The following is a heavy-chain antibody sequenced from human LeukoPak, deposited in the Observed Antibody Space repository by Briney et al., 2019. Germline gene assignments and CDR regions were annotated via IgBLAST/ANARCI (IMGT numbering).Heavy chain of an antibody. D-gene: IGHD1-1*01. CDR2: FDPEDGET. CDR3: ATGPLERRPYYYMDV. Sequence: ASVKVSCKVSGYTLTELSMHWVRQAPGKGLECMGGFDPEDGETIYAQKFQGRVTMTEDTSTDTAYMELSSLRSEDTAVYYCATGPLERRPYYYMDVWGKGTTVTVSS. J-gene: IGHJ6*03. V-gene: IGHV1-24*01. CDR1: GYTLTELS.